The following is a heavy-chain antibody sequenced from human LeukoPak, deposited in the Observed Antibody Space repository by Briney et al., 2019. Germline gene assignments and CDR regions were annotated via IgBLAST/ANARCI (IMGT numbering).Heavy chain of an antibody. CDR3: ARELTNRITVAGRYYFDL. D-gene: IGHD6-19*01. CDR1: GASIGSYY. CDR2: IFYSGST. Sequence: SETLSLTCTVSGASIGSYYWGWIRQPPGKGLEWIGYIFYSGSTNYNPSLKSRVTISVETSKNQFSLKLTSVTAADTAVYYCARELTNRITVAGRYYFDLWGRGTPVTVSS. V-gene: IGHV4-59*01. J-gene: IGHJ2*01.